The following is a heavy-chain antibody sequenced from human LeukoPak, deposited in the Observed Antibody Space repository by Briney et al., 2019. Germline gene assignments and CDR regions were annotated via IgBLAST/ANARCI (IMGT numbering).Heavy chain of an antibody. J-gene: IGHJ4*02. Sequence: PGRSLRLSCAASGFTFSSYGMHWVRQAPGKGLEWVAVIWYDGSNKYYADSVKGRFTISSDNSKNTLYLQMNSLRAEDTAVYYCARDFQGYFDYWGQGTLVTVSS. V-gene: IGHV3-33*01. CDR3: ARDFQGYFDY. CDR2: IWYDGSNK. CDR1: GFTFSSYG.